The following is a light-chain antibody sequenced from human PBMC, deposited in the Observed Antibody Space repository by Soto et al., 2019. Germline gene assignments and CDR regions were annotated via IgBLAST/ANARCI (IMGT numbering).Light chain of an antibody. V-gene: IGKV1-5*03. CDR3: PQYNTYVGT. Sequence: DIQMTQSPSTLSASVGDRVTITCRASQSISSWLAWYQQKPGKAPKLLIYKASTLESGVPSRFSGSGSGTEFTLTISSLQPDDFANYYCPQYNTYVGTFGQGTKV. J-gene: IGKJ1*01. CDR2: KAS. CDR1: QSISSW.